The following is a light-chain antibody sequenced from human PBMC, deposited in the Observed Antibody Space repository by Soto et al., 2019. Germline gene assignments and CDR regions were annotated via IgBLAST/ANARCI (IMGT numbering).Light chain of an antibody. Sequence: DIQVTQSPPTLSASVGDRVTITCRASQTISTWMAWYQQKPGKAPKLLVYDASTLQSGVASRFSGSGSGTDFTLTISSLAPDDFAIYYCHQRQSWPRTFGQGTRWIS. CDR3: HQRQSWPRT. V-gene: IGKV1-5*01. J-gene: IGKJ1*01. CDR2: DAS. CDR1: QTISTW.